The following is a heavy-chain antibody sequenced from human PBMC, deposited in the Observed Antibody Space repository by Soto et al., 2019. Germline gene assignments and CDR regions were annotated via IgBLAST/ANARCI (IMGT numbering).Heavy chain of an antibody. V-gene: IGHV3-23*01. CDR1: GFTFSSYA. Sequence: EVQLLESGGGLVQPGGSLRISCAASGFTFSSYAMSWVRQAPGKGLEWVSAISGSGGSTYYADSVKGRFTISRDNSKNTLYMQMNSLRAEDTAVYYCAKEPSYSSGWSPIDYWGQGTLVTVSS. J-gene: IGHJ4*02. CDR2: ISGSGGST. CDR3: AKEPSYSSGWSPIDY. D-gene: IGHD6-19*01.